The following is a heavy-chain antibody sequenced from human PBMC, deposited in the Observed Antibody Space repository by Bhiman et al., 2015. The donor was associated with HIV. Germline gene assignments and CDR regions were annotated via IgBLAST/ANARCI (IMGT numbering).Heavy chain of an antibody. CDR2: IWYDGSNK. CDR1: GFTFSSYS. J-gene: IGHJ4*02. CDR3: AKALEGEGPFDY. Sequence: VQLVESGGGLVKPGGSLRLSCAASGFTFSSYSMNWVRQAPGKGLEWVAVIWYDGSNKYYADSVKGRFTISRDNSKNTLYLQMNSLRAEDTAVYYCAKALEGEGPFDYWGQGTLVTVSS. D-gene: IGHD3-16*01. V-gene: IGHV3-33*06.